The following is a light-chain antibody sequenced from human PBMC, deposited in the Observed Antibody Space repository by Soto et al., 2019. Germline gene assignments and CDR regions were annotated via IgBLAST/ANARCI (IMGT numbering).Light chain of an antibody. Sequence: QSVLTQPPSASGTPGQRVTNSCSGSSSNIGSNSVIWYQQLPGTAPKLLIYSNKQRPSGVPDRFSGSKSGTSGSLAISGLQSEDEADYYCAAWDDSLNGVVFGGGTKLTVL. V-gene: IGLV1-44*01. CDR1: SSNIGSNS. J-gene: IGLJ2*01. CDR2: SNK. CDR3: AAWDDSLNGVV.